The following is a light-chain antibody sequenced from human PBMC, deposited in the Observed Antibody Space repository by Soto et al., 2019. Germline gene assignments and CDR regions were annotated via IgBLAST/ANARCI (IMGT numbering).Light chain of an antibody. Sequence: EIVLTQSPGTLSLSPGERATLSCRASQSVNNNYLAWYQQRPGQAPRLLISGASRRATGVPDRFSGSGSGTDFTVTISRLEPEDFAVYYCQQYGSSLRTFGQGTKVDIK. V-gene: IGKV3-20*01. CDR2: GAS. J-gene: IGKJ1*01. CDR1: QSVNNNY. CDR3: QQYGSSLRT.